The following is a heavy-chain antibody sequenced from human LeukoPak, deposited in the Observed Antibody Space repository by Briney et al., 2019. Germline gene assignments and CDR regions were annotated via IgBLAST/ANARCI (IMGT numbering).Heavy chain of an antibody. V-gene: IGHV3-21*01. J-gene: IGHJ3*02. D-gene: IGHD1-26*01. CDR2: ISSSSSYI. CDR1: GFTFSSYS. CDR3: ASPVGATTVRAFDI. Sequence: PGGSLRLSCAASGFTFSSYSMNWVRQAPGKGLEWVSSISSSSSYIYYADSVKGRFTISRDNAKNSQYLQMNSLRAEDTAVYYCASPVGATTVRAFDIWGQGTMVTVSS.